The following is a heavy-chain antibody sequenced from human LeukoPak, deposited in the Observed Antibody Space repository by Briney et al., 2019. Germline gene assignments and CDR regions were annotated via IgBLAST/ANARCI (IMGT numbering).Heavy chain of an antibody. D-gene: IGHD6-19*01. CDR1: GFTFSSYE. CDR3: ARAAVASDY. V-gene: IGHV3-48*03. Sequence: PGGSLRLSCAASGFTFSSYEMNWVRQAPGKRLEWVSYISSSGSTIYYADSVKGRFTISRDNAKNSLYLQMNSLRAEDTAVYYCARAAVASDYWGQGTLVTVSS. CDR2: ISSSGSTI. J-gene: IGHJ4*02.